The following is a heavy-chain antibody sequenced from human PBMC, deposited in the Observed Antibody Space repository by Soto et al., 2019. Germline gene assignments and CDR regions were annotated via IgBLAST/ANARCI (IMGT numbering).Heavy chain of an antibody. Sequence: GGSLRLSCAASGFTFSSYGMHWVRQAPGKGLEWVAVISYDGSNKYYADSVKGRFTISRDNSKNTLYLQMNSLRAEDTAVYYCAKSDRWFGELLEYYFDYWGQGTLVTVSS. CDR3: AKSDRWFGELLEYYFDY. J-gene: IGHJ4*02. V-gene: IGHV3-30*18. CDR2: ISYDGSNK. D-gene: IGHD3-10*01. CDR1: GFTFSSYG.